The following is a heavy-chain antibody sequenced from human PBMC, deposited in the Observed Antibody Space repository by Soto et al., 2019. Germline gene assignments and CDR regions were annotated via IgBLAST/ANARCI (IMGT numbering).Heavy chain of an antibody. CDR1: GFTFSSYG. D-gene: IGHD2-2*01. CDR2: IWYDGSNK. Sequence: GGSLRLSCAASGFTFSSYGMHWVRQAPGKGLEWVAVIWYDGSNKYYADSVKGRFTISRDNSKNTLYLQMNSLRAEDTAVYYCARDPRHIVVVPAASPIYYYYYMDVWGKGTTVTVSS. J-gene: IGHJ6*03. V-gene: IGHV3-33*01. CDR3: ARDPRHIVVVPAASPIYYYYYMDV.